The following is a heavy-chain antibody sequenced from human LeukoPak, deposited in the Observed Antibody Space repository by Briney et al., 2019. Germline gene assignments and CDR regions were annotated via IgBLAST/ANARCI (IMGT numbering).Heavy chain of an antibody. J-gene: IGHJ3*02. D-gene: IGHD6-13*01. Sequence: GSSVKVSCKASGGTFSSYAISWVRQAPGQGLEWMRGIIPIFGTANYAQKFQGRVTITADKSTSTAYMELSSLRSEDTAVYYCARDRQRIAAALDAFDIWGQGTMVTVSS. CDR3: ARDRQRIAAALDAFDI. CDR2: IIPIFGTA. CDR1: GGTFSSYA. V-gene: IGHV1-69*06.